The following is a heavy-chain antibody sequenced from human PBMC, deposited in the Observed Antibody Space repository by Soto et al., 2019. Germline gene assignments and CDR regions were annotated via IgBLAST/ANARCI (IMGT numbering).Heavy chain of an antibody. CDR3: SAHPGLAVAGTCLDY. CDR2: ISGIGGSR. CDR1: GFTFSNYA. V-gene: IGHV3-23*01. Sequence: PGGSLRLSCAASGFTFSNYAMSWVRQAPGKGLEWVSGISGIGGSRDYADSVKGRFTISRDNSNNTLNLQMNSLRAEGSAVYYCSAHPGLAVAGTCLDYWGQGTLVTVSS. J-gene: IGHJ4*02. D-gene: IGHD6-19*01.